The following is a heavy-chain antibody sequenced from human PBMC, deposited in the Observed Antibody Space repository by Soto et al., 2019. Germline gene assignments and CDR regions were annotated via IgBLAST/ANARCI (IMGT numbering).Heavy chain of an antibody. V-gene: IGHV1-3*01. Sequence: GASVKVSCKASGYTFTSYAMHWVRQAPGQRLEWMGWINAGNGNTKYSQKFQGRVTITRDTSASTAYMELSSLRSEDTAVYYCARAACGGDCYYFDYWGQGTLVTVSS. CDR2: INAGNGNT. J-gene: IGHJ4*02. D-gene: IGHD2-21*02. CDR1: GYTFTSYA. CDR3: ARAACGGDCYYFDY.